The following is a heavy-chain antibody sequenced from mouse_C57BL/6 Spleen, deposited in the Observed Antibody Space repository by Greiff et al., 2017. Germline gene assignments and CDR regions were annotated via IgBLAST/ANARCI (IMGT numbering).Heavy chain of an antibody. CDR2: ISSGSSTI. Sequence: DVMLVESGGGLVKPGGSLKLSCAASGFTFSDYGMHWVRQAPEKGLEWVAYISSGSSTIYYADTVKGRFTISRDNAKNTLFLHMTSLRSEDTAMYYCATYDYDGYWGQGTTLTVSS. D-gene: IGHD2-4*01. CDR1: GFTFSDYG. V-gene: IGHV5-17*01. J-gene: IGHJ2*01. CDR3: ATYDYDGY.